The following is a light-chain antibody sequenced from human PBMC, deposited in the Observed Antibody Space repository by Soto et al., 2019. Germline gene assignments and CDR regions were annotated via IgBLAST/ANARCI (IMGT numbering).Light chain of an antibody. CDR3: QVRTDWPPFKYT. CDR1: QSVDTM. V-gene: IGKV3-11*01. J-gene: IGKJ2*01. Sequence: EIVLTQSPASLSLSAGERVTLSCRDSQSVDTMVAWYQQQVGRTPRLLIYETSNRATGVPGRFSGSGSGTDFTLTISRLEPEDFAVYFCQVRTDWPPFKYTFGQGTKLEV. CDR2: ETS.